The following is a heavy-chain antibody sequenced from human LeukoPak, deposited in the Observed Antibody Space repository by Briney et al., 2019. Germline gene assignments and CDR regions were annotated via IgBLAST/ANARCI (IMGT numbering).Heavy chain of an antibody. D-gene: IGHD6-6*01. V-gene: IGHV1-69*05. CDR2: IIPIFGTA. J-gene: IGHJ4*02. Sequence: SVKVSCKASGGTFSSYAISWVRQAPGQGREWMGRIIPIFGTANYAQKFQGRVTITTDESTSTAYMELSSLRSEDTAVYYCARGWKQLAGTDYWGQGTLVTVSS. CDR1: GGTFSSYA. CDR3: ARGWKQLAGTDY.